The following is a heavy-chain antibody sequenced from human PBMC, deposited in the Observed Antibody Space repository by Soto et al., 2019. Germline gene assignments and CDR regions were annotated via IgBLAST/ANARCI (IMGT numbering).Heavy chain of an antibody. CDR3: AHRVLRTVFGLVTTTAIYFAF. Sequence: HITLNESGPTVVRPTETLTLTCSFSGFSLTTSGVGVGWIHQSPGKDPEWLELIYWDDDKRYSASLKSRLTITTDTSKNQLVLTVSDLDPTDTATYYCAHRVLRTVFGLVTTTAIYFAFWGQGTPVAVSS. V-gene: IGHV2-5*02. J-gene: IGHJ4*02. D-gene: IGHD3-3*01. CDR2: IYWDDDK. CDR1: GFSLTTSGVG.